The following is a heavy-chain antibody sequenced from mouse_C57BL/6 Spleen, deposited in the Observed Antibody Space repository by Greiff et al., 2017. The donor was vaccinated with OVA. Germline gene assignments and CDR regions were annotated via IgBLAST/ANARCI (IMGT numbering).Heavy chain of an antibody. Sequence: VKVVESGPGLVAPSQSLSITCTVSGFSLTSYGVDWVRQSPGKGLEWLGVIWGVGSTNYNSALKSRLSISKDNSKSQVFLKMNSLQTDDTAMYYCARRRDGNYDWYFDVWGTGTTVTVSS. D-gene: IGHD2-1*01. J-gene: IGHJ1*03. V-gene: IGHV2-6*01. CDR1: GFSLTSYG. CDR2: IWGVGST. CDR3: ARRRDGNYDWYFDV.